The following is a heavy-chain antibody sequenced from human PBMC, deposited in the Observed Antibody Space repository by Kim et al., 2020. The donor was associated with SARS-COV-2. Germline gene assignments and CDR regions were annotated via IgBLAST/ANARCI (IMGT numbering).Heavy chain of an antibody. CDR2: ILYDGRNK. Sequence: GGSLRLSCAASGFTFSSCAIHWVRQAPGKWLEWVAFILYDGRNKNVADSVKGRFSISRDNTKPTLYPQMNSRRAEDTARAYCASDTGSRLRGLTYSYYG. J-gene: IGHJ6*01. V-gene: IGHV3-30-3*01. D-gene: IGHD2-21*01. CDR3: ASDTGSRLRGLTYSYYG. CDR1: GFTFSSCA.